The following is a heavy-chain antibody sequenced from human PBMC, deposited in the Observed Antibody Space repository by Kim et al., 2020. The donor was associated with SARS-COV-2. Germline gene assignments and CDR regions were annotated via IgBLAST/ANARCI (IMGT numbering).Heavy chain of an antibody. Sequence: GGSLRLSCAASGFTLSGHWMNWVRQAPGKGLLWVSRMSSDGSTTHYADSVKCRFVISRDNAKNTLYLQMNSLRAEDTAVYYCARGTVHSGMDVWGQGTTVTVSS. J-gene: IGHJ6*02. CDR2: MSSDGSTT. CDR1: GFTLSGHW. CDR3: ARGTVHSGMDV. V-gene: IGHV3-74*01. D-gene: IGHD1-1*01.